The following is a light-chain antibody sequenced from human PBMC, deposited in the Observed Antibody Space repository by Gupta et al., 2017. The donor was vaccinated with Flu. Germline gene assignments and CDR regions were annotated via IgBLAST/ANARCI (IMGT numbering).Light chain of an antibody. CDR2: GAS. J-gene: IGKJ4*01. V-gene: IGKV1-16*01. CDR1: QDISNF. CDR3: QQEQNYPIT. Sequence: DIQMTQSPSSLSASVGDRVTITCRASQDISNFLAWFQQKPGKAPKSLIFGASTLQSGVPLRFSGNGSGRDFILTISSLQTEDFATYYCQQEQNYPITFGGGTKVEIK.